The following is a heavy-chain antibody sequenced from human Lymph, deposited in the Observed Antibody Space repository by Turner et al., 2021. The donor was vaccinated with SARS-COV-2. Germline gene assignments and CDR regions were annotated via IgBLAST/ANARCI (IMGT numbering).Heavy chain of an antibody. D-gene: IGHD5-18*01. Sequence: EVQLMESGGGLVQPGGSLRLSCTASGFTFSSYAMSWVRHAPGKGLEWVSAISGSGGSTYYADSGKGRFTISRDNSKNTLYLQMNSLRAEDTAVYYCAKEGDTAMVNFDYWGQGTLVTVSS. CDR3: AKEGDTAMVNFDY. J-gene: IGHJ4*02. V-gene: IGHV3-23*01. CDR1: GFTFSSYA. CDR2: ISGSGGST.